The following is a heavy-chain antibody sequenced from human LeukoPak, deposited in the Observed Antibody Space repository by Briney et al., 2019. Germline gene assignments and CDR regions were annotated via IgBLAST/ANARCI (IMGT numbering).Heavy chain of an antibody. Sequence: SETLSLTCAVYGGSFSGYYWSWIRQPPGKGLEWIGYIYYSGSTNYNPSLKSRVTISVDTSKNQFSLKLSSVTAADTAVYYCARVTTVTSYYYYGMDVWGQGTTVTVSS. CDR2: IYYSGST. CDR3: ARVTTVTSYYYYGMDV. J-gene: IGHJ6*02. D-gene: IGHD4-17*01. CDR1: GGSFSGYY. V-gene: IGHV4-59*01.